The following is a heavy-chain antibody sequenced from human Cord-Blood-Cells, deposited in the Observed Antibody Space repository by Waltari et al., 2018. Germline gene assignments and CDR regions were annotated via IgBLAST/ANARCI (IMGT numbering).Heavy chain of an antibody. CDR3: ARVGALRYFDWLLDY. D-gene: IGHD3-9*01. Sequence: EVQLVESGGGWIQPGGSLRLSRAAPGFPVSSNYMSWARQAPGKGLEWVSVIYSGGSTYYADSVKGRFTISRDNSKNTLYLQMNSLRAEDTAVYYCARVGALRYFDWLLDYWGQGTLVTVSS. CDR2: IYSGGST. CDR1: GFPVSSNY. J-gene: IGHJ4*02. V-gene: IGHV3-53*01.